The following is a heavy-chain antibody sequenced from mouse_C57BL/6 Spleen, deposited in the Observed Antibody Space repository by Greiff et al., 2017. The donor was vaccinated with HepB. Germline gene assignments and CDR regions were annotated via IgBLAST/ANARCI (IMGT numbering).Heavy chain of an antibody. J-gene: IGHJ3*01. CDR1: GFTFSSYG. V-gene: IGHV5-6*01. D-gene: IGHD1-1*01. CDR2: ISSGGSYT. CDR3: ARHPGYGSEGAWFAY. Sequence: EVKLVESGGDLVKPGGSLKLSCAASGFTFSSYGMSWVRQTPDKRLEWVATISSGGSYTYYPDSVKGRFTISRDNAKNTLYLQMSSLKSEDTAMYYCARHPGYGSEGAWFAYWGQGTLVTVSA.